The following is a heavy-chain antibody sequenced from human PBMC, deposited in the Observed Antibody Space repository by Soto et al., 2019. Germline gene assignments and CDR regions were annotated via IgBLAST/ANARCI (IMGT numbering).Heavy chain of an antibody. CDR3: ARSWVPAAVRIYSSYGMDV. CDR2: IYYSGNT. D-gene: IGHD2-2*01. CDR1: GGSISSSSYY. Sequence: SETLSLTCTVSGGSISSSSYYWGWIRQPPGKGLEWIGSIYYSGNTYYNPSLKSRVTISVDTSKNQFSLKLSSVTAADTAVYYCARSWVPAAVRIYSSYGMDVWGQGTTVTVSS. J-gene: IGHJ6*02. V-gene: IGHV4-39*01.